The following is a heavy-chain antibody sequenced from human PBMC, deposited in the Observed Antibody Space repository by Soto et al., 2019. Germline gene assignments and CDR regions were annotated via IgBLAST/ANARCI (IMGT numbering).Heavy chain of an antibody. J-gene: IGHJ4*02. CDR3: AKTPGVITVITSFDH. Sequence: GGSLRLSCAASGFTFSSYSMSWVRQAPGKGLEWVSGFRSGGDDETTYYADAVRGRFTISRDNSNNTLYLQMNSLRAEDTAVYYCAKTPGVITVITSFDHWGQGTPVIVSS. V-gene: IGHV3-23*01. CDR1: GFTFSSYS. D-gene: IGHD3-16*01. CDR2: FRSGGDDETT.